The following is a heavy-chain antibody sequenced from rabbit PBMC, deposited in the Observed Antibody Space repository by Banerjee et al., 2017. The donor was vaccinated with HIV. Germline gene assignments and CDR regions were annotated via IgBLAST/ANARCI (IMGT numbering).Heavy chain of an antibody. D-gene: IGHD4-1*01. CDR1: GIDFSRCG. Sequence: QEQLEESGGDLVKPEGSLTLSCKASGIDFSRCGITWVRQAPGKGLEWIACINTISGDTVYATWAKGRFTISKASWTTVALQMTSLTAADTATYFCARDLAGIIGWNFNLWGQGTLVTVS. V-gene: IGHV1S45*01. CDR2: INTISGDT. CDR3: ARDLAGIIGWNFNL. J-gene: IGHJ4*01.